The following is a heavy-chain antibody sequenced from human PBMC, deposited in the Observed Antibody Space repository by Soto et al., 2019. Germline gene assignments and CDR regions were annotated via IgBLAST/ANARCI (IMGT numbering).Heavy chain of an antibody. Sequence: VQLLESGGGLVQPGGSLRLSCAASGFTFSSYAMSWVRQAPGKGLEWVSAISGSGGSTYYADSVKGRFTISRDNSKNTLYLQMNSLRAEDTAVYYCAKVKPYDFWSGYHQFGGSRNWYFDLWGRGTLVTVSS. CDR1: GFTFSSYA. J-gene: IGHJ2*01. D-gene: IGHD3-3*01. CDR3: AKVKPYDFWSGYHQFGGSRNWYFDL. V-gene: IGHV3-23*01. CDR2: ISGSGGST.